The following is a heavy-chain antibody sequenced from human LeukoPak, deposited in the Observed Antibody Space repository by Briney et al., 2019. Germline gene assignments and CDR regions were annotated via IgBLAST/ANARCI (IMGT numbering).Heavy chain of an antibody. V-gene: IGHV4-4*07. Sequence: SETLSLTCTVSGASISSHFCSRIRQPAGKGLEWIGRVSTSGSANYNPSLKSRITMSVDTSKNQFSLNLSSVTAADTAVYYCARGDIVVGGGRNWFDPWGQGVMVTVSS. CDR1: GASISSHF. J-gene: IGHJ5*02. CDR3: ARGDIVVGGGRNWFDP. D-gene: IGHD2-21*01. CDR2: VSTSGSA.